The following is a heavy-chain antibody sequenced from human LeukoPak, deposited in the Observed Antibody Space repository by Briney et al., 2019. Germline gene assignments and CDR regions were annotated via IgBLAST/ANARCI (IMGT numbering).Heavy chain of an antibody. CDR3: ARDLTSAETACYYYSYGMDV. CDR2: IWYYLSNK. Sequence: HSGGPLRLSCAASGFTFSSYGMHGVRQAPGKGLEWVAVIWYYLSNKYYVDFVKRPLTISRDNYKHTLYMQMNSQRVEETAVYYCARDLTSAETACYYYSYGMDVWGHGTTVTVSS. D-gene: IGHD5-18*01. CDR1: GFTFSSYG. V-gene: IGHV3-33*01. J-gene: IGHJ6*02.